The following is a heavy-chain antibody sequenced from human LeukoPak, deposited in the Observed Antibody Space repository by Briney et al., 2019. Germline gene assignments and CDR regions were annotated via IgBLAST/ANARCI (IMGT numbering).Heavy chain of an antibody. J-gene: IGHJ6*02. Sequence: GGSLRLSCAASGFTISNLVMSWVRQAPGKGLEWVSSFGAIDDRAYYADSVKGRFTLSRDASKNTIYLQMNSLSAEDTAVYFCANVSSYGPNYYLGMEIWGQGTTVSVSS. CDR3: ANVSSYGPNYYLGMEI. CDR2: FGAIDDRA. D-gene: IGHD3-10*01. CDR1: GFTISNLV. V-gene: IGHV3-23*01.